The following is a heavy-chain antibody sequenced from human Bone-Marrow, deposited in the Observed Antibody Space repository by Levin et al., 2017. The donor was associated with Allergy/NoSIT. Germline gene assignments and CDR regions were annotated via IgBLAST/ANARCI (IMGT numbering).Heavy chain of an antibody. CDR2: INPISGDT. J-gene: IGHJ6*03. Sequence: ASVKVSCKASGYAFTAYYLHWVRQAPGQGLEWMGRINPISGDTEYAPKFQGRVTMTRDTSIGTAYLELSRLRSDDTAVYYCAGSGGSSRWYNYHYYMDVWGKGTAVTVSS. CDR1: GYAFTAYY. D-gene: IGHD6-19*01. V-gene: IGHV1-2*06. CDR3: AGSGGSSRWYNYHYYMDV.